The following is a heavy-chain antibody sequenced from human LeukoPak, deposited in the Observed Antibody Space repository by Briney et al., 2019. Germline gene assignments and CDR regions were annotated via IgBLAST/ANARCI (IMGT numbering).Heavy chain of an antibody. CDR2: IYTSGST. Sequence: PSETLSLTCTVSGGSISSYYWSWIRQPAGKGLEWIGRIYTSGSTNYNPSLKSRVTISVDTSKNQFSLKLSSVTAADTAVYYCARDRGYYDSSGYYYRYFDYWGQGTLVTVSS. CDR3: ARDRGYYDSSGYYYRYFDY. D-gene: IGHD3-22*01. J-gene: IGHJ4*02. V-gene: IGHV4-4*07. CDR1: GGSISSYY.